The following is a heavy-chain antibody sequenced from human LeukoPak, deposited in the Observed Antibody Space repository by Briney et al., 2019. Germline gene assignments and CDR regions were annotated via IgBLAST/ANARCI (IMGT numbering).Heavy chain of an antibody. J-gene: IGHJ4*02. CDR2: IIPIFGTA. CDR3: AREYSSSSHPSDY. D-gene: IGHD6-6*01. V-gene: IGHV1-69*13. CDR1: GYTFTGYY. Sequence: GASVKVSCKASGYTFTGYYMHWVRQAPGQGLEWMGGIIPIFGTANYAQKFQGRVTITADESTSTAYMELSSLRSEDTAVYYCAREYSSSSHPSDYWGQGTLVTVSS.